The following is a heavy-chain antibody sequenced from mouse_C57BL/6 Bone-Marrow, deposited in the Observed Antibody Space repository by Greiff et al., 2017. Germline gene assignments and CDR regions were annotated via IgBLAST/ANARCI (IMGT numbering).Heavy chain of an antibody. V-gene: IGHV1-4*01. CDR3: ARWDYGSSYNYAMDY. J-gene: IGHJ4*01. CDR2: INPSSGYT. D-gene: IGHD1-1*01. CDR1: GYTFTSYT. Sequence: QVQLKESGAELARPGASVTMSCKASGYTFTSYTMHWVKQRPGQGLEWIGYINPSSGYTKYNQKFKDKATLTADKSSSTAYMQLSSLTSEDSAVYYCARWDYGSSYNYAMDYWGQGTSVTVSS.